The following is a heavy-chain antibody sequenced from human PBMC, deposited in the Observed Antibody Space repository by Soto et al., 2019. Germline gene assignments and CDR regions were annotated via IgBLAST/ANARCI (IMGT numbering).Heavy chain of an antibody. CDR2: ISYDGSNK. CDR1: GFTFSSYA. Sequence: QVQLVESGGGVVQPGRSLRLSCAASGFTFSSYAMNRVRQAPGKGLEWVALISYDGSNKYYADSVKGRFTISRDSSKNTLYLQMNSLRDADTAFYYCGRCSSTSCHLGSDYWGQGTLVTVSS. V-gene: IGHV3-30-3*01. CDR3: GRCSSTSCHLGSDY. J-gene: IGHJ4*02. D-gene: IGHD2-2*01.